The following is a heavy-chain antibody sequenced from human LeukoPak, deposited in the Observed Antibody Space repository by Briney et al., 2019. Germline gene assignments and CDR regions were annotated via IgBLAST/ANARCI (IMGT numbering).Heavy chain of an antibody. J-gene: IGHJ4*02. CDR1: GVSFSSHY. Sequence: SETLSLTCTVSGVSFSSHYWGWLRQPPGKGLEWMGYMFNSDRTKYTPSLHSRVTLSADTSKNQFSLRLSSVTAADTAVYYCTTIKRGSIFGYFDFWGQGILVTVPS. CDR3: TTIKRGSIFGYFDF. V-gene: IGHV4-59*11. CDR2: MFNSDRT. D-gene: IGHD5-18*01.